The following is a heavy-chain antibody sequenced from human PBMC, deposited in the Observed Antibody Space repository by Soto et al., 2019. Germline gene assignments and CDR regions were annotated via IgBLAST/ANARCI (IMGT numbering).Heavy chain of an antibody. CDR1: GYSFTSYW. V-gene: IGHV5-10-1*01. J-gene: IGHJ6*02. CDR2: IDPIDSYT. CDR3: ARRAHMSRRGETFSYYYYGMDV. D-gene: IGHD3-16*01. Sequence: EVQLVQSGAEVKKPGESLRISCKGSGYSFTSYWISWVRQMPGKGLEWMGRIDPIDSYTNYSPSFQGHVTISADKSINTAYLQWSSLKASDTAMYYCARRAHMSRRGETFSYYYYGMDVWGQGTTVTVSS.